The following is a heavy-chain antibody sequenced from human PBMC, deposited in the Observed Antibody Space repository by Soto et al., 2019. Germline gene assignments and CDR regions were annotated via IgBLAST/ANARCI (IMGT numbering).Heavy chain of an antibody. D-gene: IGHD6-19*01. Sequence: QVHLQESGPGLVKPSGTLSLTCAVSGGSISTPYWWTWVRQPPGKELEWIGDVYHSGGNNYNPSLMSRVTISLDKSKNQFSLKMMSVIAADTAIYYCAYSTGWYRLDVWGQGTMVIVSS. CDR2: VYHSGGN. J-gene: IGHJ3*01. CDR3: AYSTGWYRLDV. CDR1: GGSISTPYW. V-gene: IGHV4-4*02.